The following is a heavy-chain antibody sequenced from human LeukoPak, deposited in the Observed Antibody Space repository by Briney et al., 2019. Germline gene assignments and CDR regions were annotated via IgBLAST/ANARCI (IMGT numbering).Heavy chain of an antibody. CDR2: IYYSGST. Sequence: SETLSLTCTVSGGSISSYYWSWIRQPPGKGLGWVGYIYYSGSTNYNPSLKSRVTISADTSKNQFSLKLSSVTAADTAVYYCARVSYTKEFDYWGQGTLVTVSS. D-gene: IGHD1-26*01. J-gene: IGHJ4*02. V-gene: IGHV4-59*01. CDR3: ARVSYTKEFDY. CDR1: GGSISSYY.